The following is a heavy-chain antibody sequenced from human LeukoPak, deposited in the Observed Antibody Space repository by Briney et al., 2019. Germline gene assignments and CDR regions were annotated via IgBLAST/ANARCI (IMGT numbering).Heavy chain of an antibody. CDR3: ARDRGWSTLDY. Sequence: GGCLRPACAAAGFTFRGYGIHWVRQAPGEGLEWVSGISGSGGRTEFADSGRGRSSISRNNAKNSLYLQMNSLRDEDTAVYYCARDRGWSTLDYWGQGTLVTVSS. CDR2: ISGSGGRT. D-gene: IGHD6-19*01. V-gene: IGHV3-23*01. J-gene: IGHJ4*02. CDR1: GFTFRGYG.